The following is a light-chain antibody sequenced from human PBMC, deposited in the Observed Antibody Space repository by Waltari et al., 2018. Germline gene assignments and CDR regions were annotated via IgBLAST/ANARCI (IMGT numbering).Light chain of an antibody. CDR1: QGVSDNY. V-gene: IGKV3-20*01. CDR3: QQYGNSLWT. Sequence: EIVLTQSPTTLSLSPGERATLPCRASQGVSDNYLAWYQQRPGQAPRLLIFDASSRASGIPDRFSAGGSGTDFTLTIRGLEPEDSAVYYCQQYGNSLWTFGQGTRVEI. J-gene: IGKJ1*01. CDR2: DAS.